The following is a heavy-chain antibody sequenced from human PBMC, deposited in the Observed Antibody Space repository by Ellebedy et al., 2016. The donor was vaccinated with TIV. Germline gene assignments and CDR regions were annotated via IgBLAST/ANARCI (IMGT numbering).Heavy chain of an antibody. Sequence: ASVKVSCKASGGTFSSYAISWVRQAPGQGLEWMGGIIPIFGTANYAQKFQGRVTITADESTSTAYMELSSLRSEDTAVYYCAREGYCSGGSCYSLTWGQGTLVTVSS. J-gene: IGHJ5*02. CDR3: AREGYCSGGSCYSLT. V-gene: IGHV1-69*13. CDR1: GGTFSSYA. D-gene: IGHD2-15*01. CDR2: IIPIFGTA.